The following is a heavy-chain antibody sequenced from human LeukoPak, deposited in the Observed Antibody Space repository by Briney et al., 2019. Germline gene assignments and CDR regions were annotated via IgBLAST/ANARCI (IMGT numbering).Heavy chain of an antibody. D-gene: IGHD1-26*01. CDR3: ARVPPGATLNGYFDL. CDR1: GFTFSSYS. V-gene: IGHV3-21*04. Sequence: GGSLRLSCAASGFTFSSYSMNWVRQAPGKGLEWVSSISTSSSYIYYADSVKGRFTISRDNARKSLYLQMNSLRAEDTAVYYCARVPPGATLNGYFDLWGRGTLVTVSS. CDR2: ISTSSSYI. J-gene: IGHJ2*01.